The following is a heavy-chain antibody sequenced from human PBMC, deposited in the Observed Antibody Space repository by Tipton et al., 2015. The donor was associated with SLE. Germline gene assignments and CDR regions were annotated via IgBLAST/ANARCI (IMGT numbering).Heavy chain of an antibody. CDR2: ISSSGSLI. D-gene: IGHD7-27*01. J-gene: IGHJ2*01. Sequence: SLRLSCAASGFTLRNYELNWVRQAPGKGLEWVSYISSSGSLIYYADSVKGRFTISRDNARNSLYLQMNSLRAEDTAVYYCAREQLGIGNWYFDIWGRGSLGTVSS. CDR3: AREQLGIGNWYFDI. CDR1: GFTLRNYE. V-gene: IGHV3-48*03.